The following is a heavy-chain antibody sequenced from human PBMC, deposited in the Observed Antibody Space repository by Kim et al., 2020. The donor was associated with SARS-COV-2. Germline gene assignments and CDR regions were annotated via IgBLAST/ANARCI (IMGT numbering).Heavy chain of an antibody. Sequence: GGSLRLSCAASGFTFSSYSMNWVRQAPGKGLEWVSSISSSSSYIYYADSVKGRFTISRDNAKNSLYLQMNSLRAEDTAVYYCHTYYYDSSGYYYDFDYWGQGTLVTVSS. CDR3: HTYYYDSSGYYYDFDY. V-gene: IGHV3-21*01. CDR1: GFTFSSYS. CDR2: ISSSSSYI. D-gene: IGHD3-22*01. J-gene: IGHJ4*02.